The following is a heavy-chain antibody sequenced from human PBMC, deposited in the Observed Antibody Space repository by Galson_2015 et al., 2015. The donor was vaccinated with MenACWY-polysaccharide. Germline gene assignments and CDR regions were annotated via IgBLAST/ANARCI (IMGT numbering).Heavy chain of an antibody. Sequence: SLRLSCAASGFTFSTYWMHWVRQAPGKGLVWVSRIKSDGSSTNYADSVKGRFTISRDNAKNTLYLQMNSLRAEDTALYYCARGYSAYPWGQGTLVTVSA. CDR3: ARGYSAYP. D-gene: IGHD5-12*01. V-gene: IGHV3-74*01. CDR2: IKSDGSST. CDR1: GFTFSTYW. J-gene: IGHJ5*02.